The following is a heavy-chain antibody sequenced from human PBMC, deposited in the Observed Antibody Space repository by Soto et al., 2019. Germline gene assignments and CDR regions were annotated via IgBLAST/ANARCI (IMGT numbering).Heavy chain of an antibody. J-gene: IGHJ4*02. V-gene: IGHV3-74*01. CDR2: INSDGSST. Sequence: PGGSLRLSCAASGFTFSSYWMHWVRQAPGKGLVWVSRINSDGSSTSYADSVKGRFTISRDNARNTLYLQMNSLRAEDTAVYYCARGTYCSGGSCYSRAFDYWGQGTLVTVSS. CDR1: GFTFSSYW. D-gene: IGHD2-15*01. CDR3: ARGTYCSGGSCYSRAFDY.